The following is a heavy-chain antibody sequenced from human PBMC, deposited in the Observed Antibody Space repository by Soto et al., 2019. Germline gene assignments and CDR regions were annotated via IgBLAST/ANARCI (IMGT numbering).Heavy chain of an antibody. D-gene: IGHD4-17*01. V-gene: IGHV4-61*01. J-gene: IGHJ4*02. Sequence: PSETLSLTCTVSGVSVNSGSFYWAWIRQPPGEGLEWIGFGSYSGTTNYKPSLKSRVTISVDTSRSQISLKVTSLTAADTAVYYCARGATVTQYDYWGQGTLVTVSS. CDR2: GSYSGTT. CDR1: GVSVNSGSFY. CDR3: ARGATVTQYDY.